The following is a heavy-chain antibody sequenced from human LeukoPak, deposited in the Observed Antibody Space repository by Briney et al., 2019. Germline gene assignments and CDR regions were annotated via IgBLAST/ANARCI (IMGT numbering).Heavy chain of an antibody. CDR2: ISGAGAT. Sequence: GGSLRLSCAASGFTFSNFALSWVRQAPEKGLEWVSAISGAGATWYPDSVKGRFTVSRDKSKNTVYLQMNSLRVEDTAVYYCARDLGSSWYRGAFDIWGQGTMVTVSS. CDR1: GFTFSNFA. D-gene: IGHD6-13*01. J-gene: IGHJ3*02. V-gene: IGHV3-23*01. CDR3: ARDLGSSWYRGAFDI.